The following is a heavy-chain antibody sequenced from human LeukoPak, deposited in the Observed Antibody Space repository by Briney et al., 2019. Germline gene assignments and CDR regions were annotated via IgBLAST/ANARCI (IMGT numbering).Heavy chain of an antibody. Sequence: SETLSLTCTVSGGSISSYYWSWIRQPPGKGLEWIGYIYYSGSTNYNPSLKSRVTISVDTSKNQFSLKLSSVTAADTAVYYCATERLRYDFWSGYHYFDYWGQGTLVTVSS. CDR2: IYYSGST. CDR3: ATERLRYDFWSGYHYFDY. D-gene: IGHD3-3*01. J-gene: IGHJ4*02. V-gene: IGHV4-59*01. CDR1: GGSISSYY.